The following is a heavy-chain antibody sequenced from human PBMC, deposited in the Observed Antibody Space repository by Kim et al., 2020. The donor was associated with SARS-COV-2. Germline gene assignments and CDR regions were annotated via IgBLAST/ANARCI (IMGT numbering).Heavy chain of an antibody. J-gene: IGHJ4*02. CDR3: ARDLGFSSDGSGY. V-gene: IGHV3-33*01. Sequence: AASMKGRFTISRDKSKTTLDLQMNRLGAEDTAGYYCARDLGFSSDGSGYWGQGTLVTVSS. D-gene: IGHD6-19*01.